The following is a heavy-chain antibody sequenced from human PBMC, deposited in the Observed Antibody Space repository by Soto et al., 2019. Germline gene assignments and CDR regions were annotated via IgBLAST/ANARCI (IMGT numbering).Heavy chain of an antibody. V-gene: IGHV1-69*01. CDR1: GGTFSNYA. J-gene: IGHJ5*02. D-gene: IGHD6-13*01. CDR3: ARDIPYTNSFGNGFDP. CDR2: IIPVFGTV. Sequence: QVRLVQSGAEVKKPGSSVKVSCKASGGTFSNYAITWLRLAPGQGLEWLGGIIPVFGTVNYAQKFQGRVTITAGESTSTAYMELDRLRSEDTAVYYCARDIPYTNSFGNGFDPWGQGTLVIVS.